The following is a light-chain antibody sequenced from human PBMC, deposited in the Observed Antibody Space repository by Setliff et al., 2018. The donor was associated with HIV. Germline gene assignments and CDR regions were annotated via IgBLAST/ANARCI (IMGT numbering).Light chain of an antibody. Sequence: ALTQPRSVSGSPGQSVTISCTGTSSDVGGYNYVSWYQQHPGKAPKLMIYDVTKRPSGVPDRFSGSKSGNTASLTISGLRAEDEADYYCCSYAGSPLYVFGTGTKV. CDR2: DVT. J-gene: IGLJ1*01. V-gene: IGLV2-11*01. CDR3: CSYAGSPLYV. CDR1: SSDVGGYNY.